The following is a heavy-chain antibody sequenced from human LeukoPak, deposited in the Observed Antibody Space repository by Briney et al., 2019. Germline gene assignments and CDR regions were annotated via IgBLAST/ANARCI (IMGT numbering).Heavy chain of an antibody. CDR1: GFTFNVHG. V-gene: IGHV3-23*01. CDR2: VGGGTDI. CDR3: AVTQGYYGSGSYSDY. J-gene: IGHJ4*02. D-gene: IGHD3-10*01. Sequence: GGSLRLSCVASGFTFNVHGMTWVRQAPGEGLEWVSSVGGGTDIHYADSVKGRFTASRDDSKSTLYLQMNSLRADDTAVYYCAVTQGYYGSGSYSDYWGQGTLVTVSS.